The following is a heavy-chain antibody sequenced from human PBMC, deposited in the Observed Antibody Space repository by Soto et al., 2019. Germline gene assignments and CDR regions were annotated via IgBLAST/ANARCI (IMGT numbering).Heavy chain of an antibody. CDR1: GGSISSYY. J-gene: IGHJ4*02. Sequence: SETLSLTCTVSGGSISSYYWSWIRQPPGKGLEWIGYIYYSGSTNYNHSIKSRVTISVDTSKNQFSLKLSSVTAADTAVYYCAREGYGDYDPIDYWGQGTLVTVSS. D-gene: IGHD4-17*01. CDR2: IYYSGST. V-gene: IGHV4-59*01. CDR3: AREGYGDYDPIDY.